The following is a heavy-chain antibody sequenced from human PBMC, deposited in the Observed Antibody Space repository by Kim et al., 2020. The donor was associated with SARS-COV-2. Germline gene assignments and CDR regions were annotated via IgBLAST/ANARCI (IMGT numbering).Heavy chain of an antibody. V-gene: IGHV4-39*01. Sequence: NIYYRGTNNYNPSLKSRVTISIDTAKNQFSRKLSSVTAADTAVYYCAKGLNWGQGTLVTVSS. CDR3: AKGLN. J-gene: IGHJ4*02. CDR2: IYYRGTN.